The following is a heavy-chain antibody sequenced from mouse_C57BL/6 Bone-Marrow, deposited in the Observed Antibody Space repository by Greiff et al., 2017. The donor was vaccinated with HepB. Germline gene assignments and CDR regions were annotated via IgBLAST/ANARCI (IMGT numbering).Heavy chain of an antibody. D-gene: IGHD2-4*01. CDR3: ATNYDEFAY. CDR2: IWGVGST. J-gene: IGHJ3*01. V-gene: IGHV2-6*01. CDR1: GFSLTSYG. Sequence: VKLVESGPGLVAPSQSLSITCTVSGFSLTSYGVDWVRQSPGKGLEWLGVIWGVGSTNYNSALKSRLSISKDNSKSQVFLKMNSLQTDDTAMYYCATNYDEFAYWGQGTLVTVSA.